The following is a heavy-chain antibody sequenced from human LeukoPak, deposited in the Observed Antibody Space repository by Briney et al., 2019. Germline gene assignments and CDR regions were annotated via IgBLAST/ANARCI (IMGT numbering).Heavy chain of an antibody. J-gene: IGHJ4*02. Sequence: ASVKVSCKASGGTFSSYAISWVRQAPGQGLEWMGRIIPIFGTANSAQKFQGRVTITTDESTSTAYMELSSLRSEDTAVYYCARDRGLAGAGKAFDYWGQGTLVTVSS. D-gene: IGHD6-19*01. CDR1: GGTFSSYA. CDR2: IIPIFGTA. V-gene: IGHV1-69*05. CDR3: ARDRGLAGAGKAFDY.